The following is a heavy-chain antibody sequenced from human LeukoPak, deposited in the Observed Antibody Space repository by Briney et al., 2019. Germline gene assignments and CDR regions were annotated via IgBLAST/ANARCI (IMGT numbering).Heavy chain of an antibody. CDR2: INHSGST. J-gene: IGHJ6*02. V-gene: IGHV4-34*01. D-gene: IGHD2-2*01. CDR3: ARVRGASIRTRYYYYGMDV. Sequence: PSETLSLTCAVYGGSFSGYYWSWIRQPPGKGLEWIGEINHSGSTNYNPSLKSRVTVSVDTSKNQFSLKLSSVTAADTAVYYCARVRGASIRTRYYYYGMDVWGQGTTVTVSS. CDR1: GGSFSGYY.